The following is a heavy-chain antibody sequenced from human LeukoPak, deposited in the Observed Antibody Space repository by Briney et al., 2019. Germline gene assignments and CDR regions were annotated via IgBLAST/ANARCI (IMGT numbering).Heavy chain of an antibody. V-gene: IGHV3-9*01. D-gene: IGHD5-24*01. CDR2: ISWNSGSI. J-gene: IGHJ1*01. CDR1: GFTFDDYA. Sequence: PGRSLRLSCVASGFTFDDYAMHWVRQAPGKGLEWVSGISWNSGSINYADSVKGRFTISRDNAKNSLYLQMNSLRAEDTALYYCVKDGSRGNPVLYFRDWGQGTLVTVSS. CDR3: VKDGSRGNPVLYFRD.